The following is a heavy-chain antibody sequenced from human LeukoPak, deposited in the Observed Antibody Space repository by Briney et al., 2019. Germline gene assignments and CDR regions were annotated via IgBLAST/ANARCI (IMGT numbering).Heavy chain of an antibody. V-gene: IGHV1-2*02. Sequence: ASVKVSCKASGYTFTYYNIHGVRQAPGQGLEWMGWIDPNSGATKYAQKFQGGATMTRDTSITTAYMELSSLRYDDTATYYCARVGLTRGEAFDIWGQGTMVTVSS. CDR1: GYTFTYYN. CDR2: IDPNSGAT. CDR3: ARVGLTRGEAFDI. D-gene: IGHD3-16*01. J-gene: IGHJ3*02.